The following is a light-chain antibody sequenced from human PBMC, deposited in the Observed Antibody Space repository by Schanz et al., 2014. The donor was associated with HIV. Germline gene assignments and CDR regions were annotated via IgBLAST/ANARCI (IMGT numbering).Light chain of an antibody. J-gene: IGKJ1*01. CDR1: QSVNSY. CDR2: GAS. Sequence: EIVLTQSPGTLSLSPGERATLSCRASQSVNSYLAWYRQNPGQAPRLLIYGASTRATGIPDRFSGSGSGTDFTLTISRLEPEDFAVYYCQQYGSSSWTFGQGTKVDLK. V-gene: IGKV3-20*01. CDR3: QQYGSSSWT.